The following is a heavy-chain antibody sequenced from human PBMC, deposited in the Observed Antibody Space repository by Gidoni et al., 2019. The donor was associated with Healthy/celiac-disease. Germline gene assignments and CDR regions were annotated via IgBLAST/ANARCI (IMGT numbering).Heavy chain of an antibody. V-gene: IGHV5-10-1*03. Sequence: EVQLVQSGAEVKKPGESLRISCKGSGYSFPSYWISGVRQMHGKGLEWMGRIDPSDSYTNYSPSFQGHVTISADKSISTAYLQWSSLKASDTAMYYCARHGYYDSSGYYYRYYYGMDVWGQGTTVTVSS. CDR2: IDPSDSYT. J-gene: IGHJ6*02. CDR3: ARHGYYDSSGYYYRYYYGMDV. D-gene: IGHD3-22*01. CDR1: GYSFPSYW.